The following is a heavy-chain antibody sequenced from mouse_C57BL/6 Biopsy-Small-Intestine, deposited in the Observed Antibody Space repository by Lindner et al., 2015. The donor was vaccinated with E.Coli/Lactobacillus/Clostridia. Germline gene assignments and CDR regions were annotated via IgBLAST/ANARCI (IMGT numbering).Heavy chain of an antibody. J-gene: IGHJ2*01. V-gene: IGHV1-42*01. CDR3: ARKDYYYYDDSHEYFDY. CDR2: INPSTGGT. D-gene: IGHD1-1*01. Sequence: VQLQESGPELVKPGASVKISCKASGYSFTGYYMHWVKQSPEKSLEWIGEINPSTGGTTYNQKFRAKATLTVDKSSSTAYMQLKSLTSEDSAVYYCARKDYYYYDDSHEYFDYWGQGTTLTVSS. CDR1: GYSFTGYY.